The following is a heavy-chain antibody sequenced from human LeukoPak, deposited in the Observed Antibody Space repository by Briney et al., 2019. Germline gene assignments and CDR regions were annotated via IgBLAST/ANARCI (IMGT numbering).Heavy chain of an antibody. J-gene: IGHJ5*02. V-gene: IGHV4-61*02. CDR1: GDSISSGDYC. Sequence: SETLSLTCTVSGDSISSGDYCWSWIRQPAGKGLEWIGRISSSGSTNYNPSLKSRVTISVDTSKNQFSLRLSSVTAADTAVYYCARAAGYGGYVYWFEPWGQGTLVTVSS. CDR2: ISSSGST. D-gene: IGHD5-12*01. CDR3: ARAAGYGGYVYWFEP.